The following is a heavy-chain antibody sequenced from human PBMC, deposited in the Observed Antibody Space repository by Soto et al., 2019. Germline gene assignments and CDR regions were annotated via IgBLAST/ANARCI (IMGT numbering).Heavy chain of an antibody. D-gene: IGHD3-10*01. Sequence: VQLVESGGGEVQPGRSLRLSCAASGFKYTDFALHWVRQAPGKGLEWVAIISYDGSDKYYADSVKGRFVISRDNPKNTLYLEMNSLRPEDTAVYFCARRAGDSYYAIDVWGQGTTVTVFS. V-gene: IGHV3-30*09. CDR2: ISYDGSDK. CDR3: ARRAGDSYYAIDV. J-gene: IGHJ6*02. CDR1: GFKYTDFA.